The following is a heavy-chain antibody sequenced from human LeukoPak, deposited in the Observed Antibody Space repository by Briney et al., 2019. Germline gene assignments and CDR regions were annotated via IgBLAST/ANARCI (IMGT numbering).Heavy chain of an antibody. D-gene: IGHD2-2*01. CDR2: ISSSSSYI. J-gene: IGHJ6*04. CDR1: GFTFSSYS. V-gene: IGHV3-21*01. CDR3: ARESSYYYGMDV. Sequence: GGSLILSCAASGFTFSSYSMNWVRQAPGKGLEWVSSISSSSSYIYYADSVKGRFTISRDNAKNSLYLQMNSLRAEDTAVYYCARESSYYYGMDVWGKGTTVTVSS.